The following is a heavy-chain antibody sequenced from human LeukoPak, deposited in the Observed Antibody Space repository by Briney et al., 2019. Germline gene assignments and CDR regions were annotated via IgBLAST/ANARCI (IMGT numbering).Heavy chain of an antibody. CDR2: ISTSSSYI. CDR1: GFTFSSYN. Sequence: GGSLRLSCAASGFTFSSYNMNWVRQAPGKGLEWVSFISTSSSYIYYADSVKGRFTISRHNAKNSLYLEMNSLRAEDTAVYYCARDSGGYFDRNHFDYWGQGTLVTVSS. D-gene: IGHD3-9*01. J-gene: IGHJ4*02. V-gene: IGHV3-21*06. CDR3: ARDSGGYFDRNHFDY.